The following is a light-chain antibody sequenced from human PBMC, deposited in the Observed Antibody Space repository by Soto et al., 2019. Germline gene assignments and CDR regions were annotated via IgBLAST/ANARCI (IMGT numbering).Light chain of an antibody. Sequence: QSVLTQPASVSGSPGQSITISCTGTSSDVGSYNLVSWYQQHPGKAPKLMIYEGNKRPSGVSNRFSGSKSGNTASLTISGLQAEDEADYYCCSYAGSITFVVFGGGTKLTVL. V-gene: IGLV2-23*03. CDR1: SSDVGSYNL. J-gene: IGLJ2*01. CDR3: CSYAGSITFVV. CDR2: EGN.